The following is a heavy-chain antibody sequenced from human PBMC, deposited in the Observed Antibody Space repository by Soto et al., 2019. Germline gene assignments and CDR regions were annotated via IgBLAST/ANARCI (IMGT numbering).Heavy chain of an antibody. Sequence: QVQLVESGGGLVKPGGSLRLSCAASGFTFSDYYMSWIRQAPGKGLEWVSYISSSGSTIYYAYSVKGRFNISRDNAKNSPYLKMNRLRAEDTAVYYCARCGAAAGTDYYYGMDVWGQGTTVTVSS. V-gene: IGHV3-11*01. CDR2: ISSSGSTI. CDR1: GFTFSDYY. J-gene: IGHJ6*02. CDR3: ARCGAAAGTDYYYGMDV. D-gene: IGHD6-13*01.